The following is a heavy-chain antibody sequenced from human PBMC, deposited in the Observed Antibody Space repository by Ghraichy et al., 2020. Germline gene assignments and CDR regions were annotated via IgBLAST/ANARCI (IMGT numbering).Heavy chain of an antibody. CDR2: ISSSSSNI. CDR3: TRDGDFWSGYRLSISNYGMDV. Sequence: GGSLRLSCAASGFTFRSYIMNWVRQAPGRGLEWVSSISSSSSNIFYADSVKGRFTISRDNANNSLYLQMNSLRAEDTAVYYCTRDGDFWSGYRLSISNYGMDVWGQGTTVTVSS. V-gene: IGHV3-21*01. J-gene: IGHJ6*02. D-gene: IGHD3-3*01. CDR1: GFTFRSYI.